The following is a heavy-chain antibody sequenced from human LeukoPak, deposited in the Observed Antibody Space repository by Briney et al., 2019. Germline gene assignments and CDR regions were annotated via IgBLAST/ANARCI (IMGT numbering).Heavy chain of an antibody. D-gene: IGHD6-19*01. V-gene: IGHV4-34*01. CDR1: GGSFSGYY. J-gene: IGHJ4*02. Sequence: SETLSLTCAVYGGSFSGYYWSWIRQPPGKGLEWIGEINHSGSTNYNPSLKSRVTISVDTSKNQFSLKLSSVTAADTAVYYCARDTHSSGWTLDYWGQGTLVTVSS. CDR3: ARDTHSSGWTLDY. CDR2: INHSGST.